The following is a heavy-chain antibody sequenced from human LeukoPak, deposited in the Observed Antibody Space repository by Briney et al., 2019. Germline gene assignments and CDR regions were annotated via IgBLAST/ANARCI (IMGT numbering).Heavy chain of an antibody. Sequence: GGSLRLSCAASGFTFSDSYMTWVRQAPGKGAEWVAYISGSGHDINYSDSVKGRFTISRDNAKSSLYLQMSSLRVEDTAVYYCTRDPRHFDSCGQGTLVTVSS. V-gene: IGHV3-11*04. CDR1: GFTFSDSY. J-gene: IGHJ5*01. D-gene: IGHD6-6*01. CDR3: TRDPRHFDS. CDR2: ISGSGHDI.